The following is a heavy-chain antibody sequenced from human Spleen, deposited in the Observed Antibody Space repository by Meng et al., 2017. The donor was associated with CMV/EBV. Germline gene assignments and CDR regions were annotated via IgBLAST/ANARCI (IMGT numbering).Heavy chain of an antibody. Sequence: SVKVSCKAPGGTFSTYTFSWVRQAPGQALEWMGKITPILGGAKYAQRFQGRVTMTADKSTNTIYMDLSSLRSEDTAVYYCARDQEVSGMDVWGQGTPVTVSS. J-gene: IGHJ6*02. CDR2: ITPILGGA. D-gene: IGHD5/OR15-5a*01. CDR3: ARDQEVSGMDV. V-gene: IGHV1-69*08. CDR1: GGTFSTYT.